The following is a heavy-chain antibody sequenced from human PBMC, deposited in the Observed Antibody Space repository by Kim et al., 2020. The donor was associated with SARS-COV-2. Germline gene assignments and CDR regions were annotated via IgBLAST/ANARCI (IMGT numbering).Heavy chain of an antibody. CDR3: ARLRAWRSWYAQNVDY. Sequence: SETLSLTCAVYGGSFSGYYWSWIRQPPGKGLEWIGEINHSGSTNYNPSLKSRVTISVDTSKNQFSLKLSSVTAADTAVFYCARLRAWRSWYAQNVDYRG. J-gene: IGHJ4*01. CDR1: GGSFSGYY. D-gene: IGHD6-13*01. V-gene: IGHV4-34*01. CDR2: INHSGST.